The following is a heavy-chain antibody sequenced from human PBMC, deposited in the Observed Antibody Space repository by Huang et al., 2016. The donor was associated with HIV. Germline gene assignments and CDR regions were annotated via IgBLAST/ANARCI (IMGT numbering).Heavy chain of an antibody. J-gene: IGHJ3*01. V-gene: IGHV4-39*02. CDR1: GDSVDSSYSY. CDR2: IYSNDNT. CDR3: SRGPSTPATEL. D-gene: IGHD1-1*01. Sequence: QVQLQESGPGLVKPSATLSLSCIVSGDSVDSSYSYWGWVRPPPGKGLEWMGSIYSNDNTYSNKYLRSRITISVDTSTNHFSLNLKTVTAADTAVYYCSRGPSTPATELWGQGTMVTVSS.